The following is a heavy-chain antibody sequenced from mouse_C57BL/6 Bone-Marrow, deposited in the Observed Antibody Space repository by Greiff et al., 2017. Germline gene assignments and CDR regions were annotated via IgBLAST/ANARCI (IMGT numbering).Heavy chain of an antibody. CDR1: GYTFTGYW. J-gene: IGHJ3*01. Sequence: QVHVKQSGAELMQPGASVKLSCKATGYTFTGYWIEWVKQRPGHGLEWIGAIFPGSGNTNYNQQFKGKATFTAETSSNTAYMQLSSLTTEDSAIYDCARTPYGGFAYWGQGTLVTVSA. CDR3: ARTPYGGFAY. V-gene: IGHV1-9*01. CDR2: IFPGSGNT. D-gene: IGHD5-5*01.